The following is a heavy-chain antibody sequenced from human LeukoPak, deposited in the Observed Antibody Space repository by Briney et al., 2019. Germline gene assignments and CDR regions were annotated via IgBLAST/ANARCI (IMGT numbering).Heavy chain of an antibody. J-gene: IGHJ4*02. CDR1: GGSISSNNW. D-gene: IGHD6-13*01. Sequence: ASETLSLTCAVSGGSISSNNWWSWVRQAPGKWLEWIGEIYHSGSTNYNPSLKSRVIFSVDKSKNQFSLKLSSVTAADSAVYYCVRVGSSTWYADYWGQGTLVTVSS. CDR3: VRVGSSTWYADY. CDR2: IYHSGST. V-gene: IGHV4-4*02.